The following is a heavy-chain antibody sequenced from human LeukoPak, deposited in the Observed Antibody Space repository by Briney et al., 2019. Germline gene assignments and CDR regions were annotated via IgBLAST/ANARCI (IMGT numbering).Heavy chain of an antibody. Sequence: PGGSLRLSCAASGFTFSSYSMHWVRQAPGKGLEWVAVISYDGSNKYYADSVKGRFTISRDNSKNTLYLQMNSLRAADTAVYYCASDSYCGGDCYSANDYWGQGTLVTVSS. J-gene: IGHJ4*02. CDR1: GFTFSSYS. CDR3: ASDSYCGGDCYSANDY. D-gene: IGHD2-21*02. V-gene: IGHV3-30-3*01. CDR2: ISYDGSNK.